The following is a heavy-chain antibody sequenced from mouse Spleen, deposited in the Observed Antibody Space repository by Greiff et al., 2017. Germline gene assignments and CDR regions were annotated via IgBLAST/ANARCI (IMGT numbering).Heavy chain of an antibody. D-gene: IGHD6-1*01. CDR1: GFAFSSYD. V-gene: IGHV5-12-1*01. CDR2: ISSGGGST. J-gene: IGHJ2*01. Sequence: EVQLVESGGGLVKPGGSLKLSCAASGFAFSSYDMSWVRQTPEKRLEWVAYISSGGGSTYYPDTVKGRFTISRDNAKNTLYLQMSSLKSEDTAMYYCARQGATDYWGQGTTLTVSS. CDR3: ARQGATDY.